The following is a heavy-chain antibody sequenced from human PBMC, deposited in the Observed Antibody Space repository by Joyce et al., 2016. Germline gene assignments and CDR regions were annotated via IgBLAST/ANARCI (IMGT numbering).Heavy chain of an antibody. D-gene: IGHD2-15*01. J-gene: IGHJ4*02. V-gene: IGHV2-5*01. CDR3: AHRRGSDILYPFDY. Sequence: QITLKESGPTLVKPKQTLTLTCTFSGFSLSTRGVCVGWIRQPPRKAPEWIGLIYWNDDKRHSPALKSRLTITKDTAKNQVVLTLTNMDPVDTGTYYCAHRRGSDILYPFDYWGQGALVTVSS. CDR1: GFSLSTRGVC. CDR2: IYWNDDK.